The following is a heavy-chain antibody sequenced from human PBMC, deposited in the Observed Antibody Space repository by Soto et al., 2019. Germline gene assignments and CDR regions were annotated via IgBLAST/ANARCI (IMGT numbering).Heavy chain of an antibody. J-gene: IGHJ4*02. CDR2: IYWDDDK. V-gene: IGHV2-5*02. CDR3: AHRGYMYGNWDHGYFDY. CDR1: GFSLTTSGVG. D-gene: IGHD5-18*01. Sequence: QITLKESGPTRVKHTQTLALTCTFSGFSLTTSGVGVGWIRKTPGKALEWLAVIYWDDDKRYNPSLKNRLTITKDTSKNQVVLIMADMDPVDTATYFCAHRGYMYGNWDHGYFDYWGQGTLVTVSS.